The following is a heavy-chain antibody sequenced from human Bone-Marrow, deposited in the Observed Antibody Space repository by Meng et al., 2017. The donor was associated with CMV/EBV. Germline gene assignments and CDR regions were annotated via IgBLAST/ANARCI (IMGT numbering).Heavy chain of an antibody. Sequence: GGSLRLSCAASGFTFSSYSMNWVRQAPGKGLEWVSSISSSSSYIYYADSVKGRFTISRDNAKNSLYLQMNSLRAEDTAVYYCARVGGSSSWRPYYYYYGMDVWGQGTTVTFSS. CDR1: GFTFSSYS. D-gene: IGHD6-13*01. CDR2: ISSSSSYI. CDR3: ARVGGSSSWRPYYYYYGMDV. J-gene: IGHJ6*02. V-gene: IGHV3-21*01.